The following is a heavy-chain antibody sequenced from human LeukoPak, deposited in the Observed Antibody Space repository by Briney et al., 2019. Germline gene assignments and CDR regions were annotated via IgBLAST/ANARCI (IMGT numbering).Heavy chain of an antibody. CDR3: AKDYLGQLVMFDV. J-gene: IGHJ3*01. Sequence: GGSLRLSCAASGFTFRSYAMSWVRQAPGKGLEWVSSVTGDGETTFYADSVKGRFSVYRDNSRTTLFLTMNSLRVEDTALYYCAKDYLGQLVMFDVWGQGTMVTVSS. CDR2: VTGDGETT. V-gene: IGHV3-23*01. CDR1: GFTFRSYA. D-gene: IGHD6-13*01.